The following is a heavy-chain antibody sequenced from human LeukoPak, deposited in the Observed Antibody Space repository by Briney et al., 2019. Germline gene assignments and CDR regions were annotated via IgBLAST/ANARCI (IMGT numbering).Heavy chain of an antibody. Sequence: ASVKVSCKASGYTFTSYGISWVRQAPGQGLEWMGWISAYNGNTNYAQKLQGKVTMTTDTSTSTAYMELRSLRSDDTAVYYCARVHSGWVDFDYWGQGTLVTVSS. V-gene: IGHV1-18*01. CDR3: ARVHSGWVDFDY. J-gene: IGHJ4*02. D-gene: IGHD6-19*01. CDR1: GYTFTSYG. CDR2: ISAYNGNT.